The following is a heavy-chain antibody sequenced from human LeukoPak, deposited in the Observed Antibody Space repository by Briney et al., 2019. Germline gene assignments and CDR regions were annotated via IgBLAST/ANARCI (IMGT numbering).Heavy chain of an antibody. J-gene: IGHJ5*02. CDR3: AREGGCVIAEWGNWFDP. CDR1: GGTFIIYA. V-gene: IGHV1-69*05. CDR2: IIPIFGTA. D-gene: IGHD6-13*01. Sequence: SVKVSCKASGGTFIIYAISWVREAPGQGVEWMGRIIPIFGTANYEQKFQGRVTNTTDESTSTAYMELSSLRSEDTAVYYCAREGGCVIAEWGNWFDPWGQGTLVTVSS.